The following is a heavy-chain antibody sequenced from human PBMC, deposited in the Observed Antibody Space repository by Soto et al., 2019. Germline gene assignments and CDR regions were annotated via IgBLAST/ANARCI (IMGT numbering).Heavy chain of an antibody. CDR1: GFTFSNAW. D-gene: IGHD5-12*01. CDR2: IKSKTDGGTT. CDR3: TTEDYSGYDLEDSFDY. J-gene: IGHJ4*02. Sequence: PGGSLRLSCAASGFTFSNAWMSWVRQAPGKGLEWVGRIKSKTDGGTTDYAAPVKGRFTISRDDSKNTLYLQMNSLKTEDTAVYYCTTEDYSGYDLEDSFDYWGQGTLVTVSS. V-gene: IGHV3-15*01.